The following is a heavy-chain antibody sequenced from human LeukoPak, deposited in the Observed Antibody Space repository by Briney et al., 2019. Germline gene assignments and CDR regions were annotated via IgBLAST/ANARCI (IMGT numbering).Heavy chain of an antibody. CDR2: IYYSGST. J-gene: IGHJ6*03. D-gene: IGHD2-2*01. CDR1: GGSISSSSYY. V-gene: IGHV4-61*01. Sequence: SETLSLTCTVSGGSISSSSYYWSWLRQPPGKGLEWIGYIYYSGSTNYNPSLKSRVTISVDTSKNQFSLKLSSVTAADTAVYYRASTVVVPAATRYYYYYYMDVWGKGTTVTVSS. CDR3: ASTVVVPAATRYYYYYYMDV.